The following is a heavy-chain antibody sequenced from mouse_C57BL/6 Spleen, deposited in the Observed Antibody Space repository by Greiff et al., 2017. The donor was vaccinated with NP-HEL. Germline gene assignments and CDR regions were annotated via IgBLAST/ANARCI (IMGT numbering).Heavy chain of an antibody. CDR1: GYTFTSYW. CDR3: ASNYDPNYYAMDY. D-gene: IGHD2-4*01. V-gene: IGHV1-59*01. CDR2: IDPSDSYT. Sequence: VQLQQPGAELVRPGTSVKLSCKASGYTFTSYWMHWVKQRPGQGPEWIGVIDPSDSYTNYNQKFKGKATLTVDTSSSTAYMQLSSLTSEDSAVYYCASNYDPNYYAMDYWGQGTSVTVSS. J-gene: IGHJ4*01.